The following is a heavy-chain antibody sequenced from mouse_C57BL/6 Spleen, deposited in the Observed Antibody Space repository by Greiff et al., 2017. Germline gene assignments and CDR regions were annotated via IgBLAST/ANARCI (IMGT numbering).Heavy chain of an antibody. CDR3: AGRRVDTAYYFDY. Sequence: QVQLQQPGAELVRPGSSVKLSCKASGYTFTSYWMDWVKQRPGQGLEWIGNIYPSDSETHYNQKFKDKATLTVDKSSSTAYMQLSSLTSEDSAVDYCAGRRVDTAYYFDYWGQGTTLTVSS. CDR2: IYPSDSET. V-gene: IGHV1-61*01. J-gene: IGHJ2*01. CDR1: GYTFTSYW. D-gene: IGHD1-1*02.